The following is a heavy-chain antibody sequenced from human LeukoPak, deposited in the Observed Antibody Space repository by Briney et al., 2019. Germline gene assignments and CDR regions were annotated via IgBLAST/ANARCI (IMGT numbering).Heavy chain of an antibody. J-gene: IGHJ4*02. CDR2: ISSNGGST. V-gene: IGHV3-64D*06. Sequence: PGGSLRLSCSASGFTFSRYAMHWVRPAPGKGLEYVSSISSNGGSTYYADSVKGRFTISRDNSKNTLYLQMSSLRAEDTAVYYCGKDGYGSGSYYFFDFWGQGTLVTVSS. CDR3: GKDGYGSGSYYFFDF. CDR1: GFTFSRYA. D-gene: IGHD3-10*01.